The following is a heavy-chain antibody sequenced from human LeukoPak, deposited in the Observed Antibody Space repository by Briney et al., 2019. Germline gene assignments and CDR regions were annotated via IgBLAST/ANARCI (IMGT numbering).Heavy chain of an antibody. J-gene: IGHJ4*02. V-gene: IGHV3-21*01. D-gene: IGHD3-10*01. CDR1: GFTFSSYS. CDR2: ISSRSTYI. Sequence: GGSLRLSCAASGFTFSSYSMNWVRQAPGKGLEWVSSISSRSTYIYYADSLKGRFTISRDNAKNSLYLQMNSLRAEDTAVYYCAARDSFGSGSYPFDYWGQGTLVTVSS. CDR3: AARDSFGSGSYPFDY.